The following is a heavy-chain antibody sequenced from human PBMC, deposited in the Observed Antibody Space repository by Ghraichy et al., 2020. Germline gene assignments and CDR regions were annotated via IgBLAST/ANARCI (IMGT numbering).Heavy chain of an antibody. J-gene: IGHJ6*02. Sequence: GGSLRLSCAASGFTFSSYAMHWVRQAPGKGLEWVAVISYDGSNKYYADSVKGRFTISRDNSKNTLYLQMNSLRAEDTAVYYCARDRAPSYDFWSGYRPYYYYGMDVWGQGTTVTVSS. CDR3: ARDRAPSYDFWSGYRPYYYYGMDV. CDR2: ISYDGSNK. CDR1: GFTFSSYA. V-gene: IGHV3-30*04. D-gene: IGHD3-3*01.